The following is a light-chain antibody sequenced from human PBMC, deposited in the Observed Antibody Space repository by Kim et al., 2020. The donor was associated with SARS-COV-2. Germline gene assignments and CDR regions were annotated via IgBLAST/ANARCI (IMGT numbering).Light chain of an antibody. CDR2: DAS. CDR1: QSVSSY. V-gene: IGKV3-11*01. CDR3: QQRSNWPPLT. Sequence: EIVLTQSPATLSLSPGERATLSCRASQSVSSYLAWYQQKPGQAPRLLIYDASNRATGIPARFSGSGSGTDFTLTISSLEPEDFAVYYCQQRSNWPPLTIGGGTKVDIK. J-gene: IGKJ4*01.